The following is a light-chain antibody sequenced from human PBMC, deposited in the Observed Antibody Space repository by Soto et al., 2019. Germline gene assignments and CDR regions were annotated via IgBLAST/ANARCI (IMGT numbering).Light chain of an antibody. V-gene: IGKV1-12*01. Sequence: DIQMTQSPCSVAASVGDRVTLTCRASQGVNRWLAWYQQKPGKAPKVLIYAASSLQSGVPSRFSGSGSGTDFTLTISSLQPEDFATYYCQQTNSFPRTFGQGTKVEI. J-gene: IGKJ1*01. CDR2: AAS. CDR3: QQTNSFPRT. CDR1: QGVNRW.